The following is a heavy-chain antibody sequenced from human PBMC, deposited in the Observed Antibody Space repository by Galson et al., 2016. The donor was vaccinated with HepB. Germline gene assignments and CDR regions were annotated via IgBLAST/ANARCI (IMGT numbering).Heavy chain of an antibody. V-gene: IGHV5-51*01. J-gene: IGHJ4*02. CDR3: ARRGHNNGLDF. Sequence: QSGAEVKEPGESLRISCETSGYKFASLWIAWVRQRAGEGLEWMGVIYPGDSDTKYSPTFQGQVIIYADKSINTTYLQWSSLTTSDTAIYYCARRGHNNGLDFWGPGTPVSVS. CDR1: GYKFASLW. D-gene: IGHD5-24*01. CDR2: IYPGDSDT.